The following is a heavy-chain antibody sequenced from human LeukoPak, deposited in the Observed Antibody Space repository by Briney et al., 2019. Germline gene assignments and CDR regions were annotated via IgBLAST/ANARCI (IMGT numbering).Heavy chain of an antibody. D-gene: IGHD4-17*01. J-gene: IGHJ4*02. CDR1: GFTFSNFA. CDR3: AKDRDDSGDYAFDY. V-gene: IGHV3-23*01. CDR2: ISRSGDYT. Sequence: GGSLRLSCAASGFTFSNFAMSWVRQAPGKGLEWVSVISRSGDYTNYADSVKGRFTISRDNSKNTLSLQMSSLRAEDTAIYYCAKDRDDSGDYAFDYWGQGILVSVSS.